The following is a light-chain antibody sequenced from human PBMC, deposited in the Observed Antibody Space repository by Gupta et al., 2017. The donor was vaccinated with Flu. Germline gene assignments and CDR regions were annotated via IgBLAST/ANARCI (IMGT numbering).Light chain of an antibody. V-gene: IGLV2-14*01. J-gene: IGLJ2*01. CDR2: EVS. CDR3: SSYTSSNSVI. CDR1: SSDVGGYKY. Sequence: QSVLTQPASVAGSPGQSITISCTGTSSDVGGYKYVSWYQQHPGKAPQLKIYEVSNRPSGVSNRCSGSKSDNTASLTISGLQAEDEGDYYCSSYTSSNSVIFGGGTKLTVL.